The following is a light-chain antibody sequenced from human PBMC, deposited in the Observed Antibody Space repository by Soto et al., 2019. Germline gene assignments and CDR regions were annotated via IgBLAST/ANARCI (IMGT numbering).Light chain of an antibody. J-gene: IGKJ1*01. CDR1: QGVGGW. V-gene: IGKV1-5*03. CDR2: KAS. CDR3: QHYNSYSEA. Sequence: IQMTQSPSSVSASVGDRVIMTCRASQGVGGWLAWYQQKPGKAPKLLIYKASTLKSGVPSRFSGSGSGTEFTLTISSLQPDDFATYYCQHYNSYSEAFGQGTKVELK.